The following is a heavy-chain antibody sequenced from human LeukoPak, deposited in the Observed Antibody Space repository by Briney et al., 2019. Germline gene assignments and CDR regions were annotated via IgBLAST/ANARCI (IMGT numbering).Heavy chain of an antibody. CDR1: GYTFTSYA. D-gene: IGHD2-15*01. CDR3: ARGSGGSCYRSRRPKCYYMDV. J-gene: IGHJ6*03. Sequence: ASVKVSCKASGYTFTSYAMHWVRQAPGQRLEWMGWINAGNGNTKYSQKFQGRVTITRDTSASTAYMELSSLRSEDTAVYYCARGSGGSCYRSRRPKCYYMDVWGKGTTVTVSS. CDR2: INAGNGNT. V-gene: IGHV1-3*01.